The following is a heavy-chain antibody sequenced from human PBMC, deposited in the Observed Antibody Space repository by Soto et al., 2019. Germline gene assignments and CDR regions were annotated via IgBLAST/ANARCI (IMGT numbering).Heavy chain of an antibody. CDR2: IDWDDDK. V-gene: IGHV2-70*11. D-gene: IGHD6-6*01. Sequence: SGPTLVNPTQTLTLTCTVSGFSLSTSGMCVSWIRQPPGKALEWLARIDWDDDKYYSTSLKTRLTISKDTSKNQVVLTMTNMDPVDTATYYCARTHYSSSSGWFDPWGQGTLVTVSS. CDR3: ARTHYSSSSGWFDP. CDR1: GFSLSTSGMC. J-gene: IGHJ5*02.